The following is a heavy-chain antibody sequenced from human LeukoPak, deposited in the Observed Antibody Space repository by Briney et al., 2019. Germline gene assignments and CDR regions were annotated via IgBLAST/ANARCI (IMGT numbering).Heavy chain of an antibody. J-gene: IGHJ4*02. Sequence: PGGSLRLSCAVSGVTFANYAMNWFRHTPGKGLEWLSYISRTNAIYYADSVKGRFTISRDNAKESLYLQMNSLRAEDTAVYYCARDDKWAFDYWGQGTLVTVSS. CDR3: ARDDKWAFDY. CDR2: ISRTNAI. V-gene: IGHV3-69-1*02. D-gene: IGHD1-26*01. CDR1: GVTFANYA.